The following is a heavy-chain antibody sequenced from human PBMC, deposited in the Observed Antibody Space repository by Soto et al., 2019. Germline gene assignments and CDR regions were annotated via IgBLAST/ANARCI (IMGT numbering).Heavy chain of an antibody. D-gene: IGHD4-4*01. CDR1: GFTFSTYS. CDR3: ERDVTPGYFDY. J-gene: IGHJ4*03. Sequence: GGSLRLSCEASGFTFSTYSMNWVRQAPGKGLEWVSSIDSSSFYKYYADSVKGRSTIFRDNSKDLLYLQMNSLRADDTAVYYCERDVTPGYFDYWRQGNLVTVS. CDR2: IDSSSFYK. V-gene: IGHV3-21*01.